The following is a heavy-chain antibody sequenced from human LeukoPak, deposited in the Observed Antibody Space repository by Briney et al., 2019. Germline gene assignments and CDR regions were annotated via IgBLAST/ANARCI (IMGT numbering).Heavy chain of an antibody. CDR1: GFTFSSYE. D-gene: IGHD6-6*01. J-gene: IGHJ6*02. CDR3: ARRRSSSSNSYYYYGMDV. Sequence: GGSLRLSCAASGFTFSSYEMNWVRQAPGKGLEWVSYISSSGSTIYYADSAKGRFTISRDNAKNSLYLQMDSLRAEDTAVYYCARRRSSSSNSYYYYGMDVWGQGTTVTVSS. V-gene: IGHV3-48*03. CDR2: ISSSGSTI.